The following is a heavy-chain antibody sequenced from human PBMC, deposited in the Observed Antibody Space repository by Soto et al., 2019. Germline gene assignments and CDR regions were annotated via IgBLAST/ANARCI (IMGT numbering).Heavy chain of an antibody. CDR2: INHSGST. J-gene: IGHJ6*02. CDR3: ARANPVYSSGLMTYYYYYGMDV. D-gene: IGHD6-25*01. Sequence: QVQLQQWGAGLLKPSETLSLTCAVYGGSFSGYYWSWIRQPPGKGLEWIGEINHSGSTNYNPSLKSRVTISVDTSKNQFSLKLSSVTAADTAVYYCARANPVYSSGLMTYYYYYGMDVWGQGTTVTVSS. V-gene: IGHV4-34*01. CDR1: GGSFSGYY.